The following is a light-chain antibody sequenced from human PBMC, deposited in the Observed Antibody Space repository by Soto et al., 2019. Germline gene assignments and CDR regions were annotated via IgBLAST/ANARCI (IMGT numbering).Light chain of an antibody. Sequence: EIVLTQSPATLSSFPCDRVTLSCRASQAVNTRLAWYQHKPGQAPRLLMFLASIRATGFPARFSGSGSGTEFNITISSLQSEDFAVYYCQQYNKWPQTFGQGTKVDIK. CDR1: QAVNTR. V-gene: IGKV3-15*01. J-gene: IGKJ1*01. CDR3: QQYNKWPQT. CDR2: LAS.